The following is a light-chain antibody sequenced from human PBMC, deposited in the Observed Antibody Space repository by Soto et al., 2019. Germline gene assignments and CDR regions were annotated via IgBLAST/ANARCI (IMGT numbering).Light chain of an antibody. CDR2: VVT. V-gene: IGLV2-14*01. J-gene: IGLJ1*01. CDR3: GLYTSSDTPYV. Sequence: QSALTQPASVSGSPGQSITVSCTGTSSDVGAYDYVSWFQQHPDKAPKLIIFVVTNRPSGVSNRFSGSKSGNTASLTISGLQPEDEADYYCGLYTSSDTPYVFGTGTKLTVL. CDR1: SSDVGAYDY.